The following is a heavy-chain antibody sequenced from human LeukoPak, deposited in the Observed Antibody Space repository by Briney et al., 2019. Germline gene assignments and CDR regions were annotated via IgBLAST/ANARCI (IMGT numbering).Heavy chain of an antibody. D-gene: IGHD6-19*01. CDR3: ARDSDSSGWYRDFDY. CDR1: GYTFKGYY. J-gene: IGHJ4*02. Sequence: ASVKVSCKASGYTFKGYYMHWVRQAPGQGLEWMGIINPSGGSTSYAQKFQGRVTMTRDTSTSTVYMELSSLRSEDTAVYYCARDSDSSGWYRDFDYWGQGTLVTVSS. CDR2: INPSGGST. V-gene: IGHV1-46*02.